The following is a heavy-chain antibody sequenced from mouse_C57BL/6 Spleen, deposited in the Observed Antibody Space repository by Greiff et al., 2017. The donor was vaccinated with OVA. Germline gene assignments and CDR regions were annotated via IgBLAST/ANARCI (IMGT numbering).Heavy chain of an antibody. CDR2: IYPGGGYT. Sequence: VQLQQSGAELVRPGTSVKMSCKASGYTFTNYWIGWAKQRPGHGLEWIGDIYPGGGYTNYNEKFKGKATLTADKSSSTAYMQFSSLTSEDSAIYYCARKGGLDAMDYWGQGTSVTVSS. J-gene: IGHJ4*01. CDR1: GYTFTNYW. D-gene: IGHD2-4*01. CDR3: ARKGGLDAMDY. V-gene: IGHV1-63*01.